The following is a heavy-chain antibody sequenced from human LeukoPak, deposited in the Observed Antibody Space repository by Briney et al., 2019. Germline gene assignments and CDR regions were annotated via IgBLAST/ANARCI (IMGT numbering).Heavy chain of an antibody. CDR2: IYSGGST. V-gene: IGHV3-53*01. CDR1: GGSISSSNW. CDR3: AKDWSSSWYYHY. J-gene: IGHJ4*02. Sequence: ETLSLTCAVSGGSISSSNWWSWVRQAPGKGLEWVSVIYSGGSTYYADSVKGRFTISRDNSKNTLYLQMNSLRAEDTAVYYCAKDWSSSWYYHYWGQGTLVTVSS. D-gene: IGHD6-13*01.